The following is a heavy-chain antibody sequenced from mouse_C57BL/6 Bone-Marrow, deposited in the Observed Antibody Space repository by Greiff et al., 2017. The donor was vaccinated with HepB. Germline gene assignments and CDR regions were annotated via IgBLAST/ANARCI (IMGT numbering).Heavy chain of an antibody. D-gene: IGHD1-1*01. V-gene: IGHV1-4*01. Sequence: VMLVESGAELARPGASVKMSCKASGYTFTSYTMHWVKQRPGQGLEWIGYINPSSGYTKYNQKFKDKATLTADKSSSTAYMQLSSLTSEDSAVYYCARNYYGSSYRYYFDYWGQGTTLTVSS. J-gene: IGHJ2*01. CDR1: GYTFTSYT. CDR3: ARNYYGSSYRYYFDY. CDR2: INPSSGYT.